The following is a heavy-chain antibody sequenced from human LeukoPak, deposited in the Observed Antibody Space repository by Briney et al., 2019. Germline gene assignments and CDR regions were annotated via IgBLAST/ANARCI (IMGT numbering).Heavy chain of an antibody. CDR2: ISGSGTST. J-gene: IGHJ4*02. V-gene: IGHV3-23*01. CDR3: AKDPVIASAGTGWYYFHY. D-gene: IGHD6-13*01. Sequence: AGGSLRLSCAASGFTFSTYAMSWVRLAPGKGLEWVSTISGSGTSTYYADSVKGRFTISRDSSKSTLFLQMDSLRDEDSAVYYCAKDPVIASAGTGWYYFHYWGQGTVVTVSS. CDR1: GFTFSTYA.